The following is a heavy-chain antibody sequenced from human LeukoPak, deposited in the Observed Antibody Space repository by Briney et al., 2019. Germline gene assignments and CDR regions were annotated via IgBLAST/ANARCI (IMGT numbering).Heavy chain of an antibody. CDR2: IYTSGIT. Sequence: SETLSLTCTVSGGSISGYFWTWIRRPAGKGLEWIGRIYTSGITNYNPSLKSRLTMSVDTSKNQFSLNLSSVTAADTAVYYCARECSSSCPRGLDVWGQGTTVTVSS. J-gene: IGHJ6*02. D-gene: IGHD2-2*01. CDR1: GGSISGYF. CDR3: ARECSSSCPRGLDV. V-gene: IGHV4-4*07.